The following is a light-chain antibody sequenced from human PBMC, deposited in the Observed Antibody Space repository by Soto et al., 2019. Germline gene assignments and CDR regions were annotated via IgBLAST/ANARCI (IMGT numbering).Light chain of an antibody. CDR3: QQYNSYSWT. CDR2: DAS. Sequence: DIQMAQTPSTLSASVVDGFTINCLASQNVNDYLAWYQQKPGKSPKVLIYDASTLESGVPSRFSGSGSGTEFTLTISSLQPDDFATYYCQQYNSYSWTFGQGTKVDIK. J-gene: IGKJ1*01. CDR1: QNVNDY. V-gene: IGKV1-5*01.